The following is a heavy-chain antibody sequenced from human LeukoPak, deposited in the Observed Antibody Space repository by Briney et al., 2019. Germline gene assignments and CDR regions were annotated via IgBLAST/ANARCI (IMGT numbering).Heavy chain of an antibody. V-gene: IGHV4-59*01. D-gene: IGHD3-3*01. J-gene: IGHJ2*01. CDR1: GGPISSDY. Sequence: SETLPLTCSVSGGPISSDYWSWIRQPPGKGLEWIGYNYSGNTNYNPSLESRVTISVDTSKSQFSLKLTSMTAADTAVYYCARDRRGEWYFDLWGRGTLVTVSS. CDR2: NYSGNT. CDR3: ARDRRGEWYFDL.